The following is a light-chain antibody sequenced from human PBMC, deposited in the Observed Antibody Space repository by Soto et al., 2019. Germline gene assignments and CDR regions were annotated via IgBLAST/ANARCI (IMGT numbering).Light chain of an antibody. CDR3: QSYDTSLSGSRV. CDR2: SNT. Sequence: QSVLTQPPSVSGAPGQRVTISCTGSSSNIGAGYDVHWYQQVPGTAPKLLTYSNTNRPSGVPDRFSGSKSGTSASLAITGLQAEDEADYYCQSYDTSLSGSRVFGGGTKVTVL. J-gene: IGLJ2*01. CDR1: SSNIGAGYD. V-gene: IGLV1-40*01.